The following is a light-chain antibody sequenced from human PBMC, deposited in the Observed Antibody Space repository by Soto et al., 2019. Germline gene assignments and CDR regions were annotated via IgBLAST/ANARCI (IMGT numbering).Light chain of an antibody. CDR2: DGS. CDR1: QSHLYGDGQTY. V-gene: IGKV2D-29*01. J-gene: IGKJ5*01. Sequence: DVVLTQTTLSLSVTPGNPASMSCKSSQSHLYGDGQTYLYWYLQSPGQPPQRLIYDGSNRVSGVPDRFRGSGSGTDFNLKLSQVQGADVLVYSCIQSTDVPITFGQRTRLEI. CDR3: IQSTDVPIT.